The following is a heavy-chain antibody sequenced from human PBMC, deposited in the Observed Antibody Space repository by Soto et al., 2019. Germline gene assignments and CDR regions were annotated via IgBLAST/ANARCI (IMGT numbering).Heavy chain of an antibody. CDR2: IIPIYGVT. CDR1: GGTFSNDA. Sequence: QVQLVQSGPEVKKPGSSVKVSCKASGGTFSNDAISWVRQAPGQGLEWMGGIIPIYGVTNYAQKFQGRVTITAHGSTNTAYMELSSLRFEDTAVYYCARVGLTGNGMDVRGQGTTVTVSS. D-gene: IGHD3-16*01. CDR3: ARVGLTGNGMDV. V-gene: IGHV1-69*01. J-gene: IGHJ6*02.